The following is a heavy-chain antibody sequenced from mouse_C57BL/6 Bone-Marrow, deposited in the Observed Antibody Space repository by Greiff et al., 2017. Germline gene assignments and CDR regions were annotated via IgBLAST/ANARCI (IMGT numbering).Heavy chain of an antibody. Sequence: VQLQQSGPELVKPGASVKISCKASGYSFTDYNMHWVKQRNGQSLEWIGVINPNNGTTSYNQKFKGKATLTVDQTSSTAYMQLNSLTSVDSAVYYYATASFLRYYVDYWCQGNTLTVSS. V-gene: IGHV1-39*01. CDR1: GYSFTDYN. CDR3: ATASFLRYYVDY. CDR2: INPNNGTT. D-gene: IGHD1-2*01. J-gene: IGHJ2*01.